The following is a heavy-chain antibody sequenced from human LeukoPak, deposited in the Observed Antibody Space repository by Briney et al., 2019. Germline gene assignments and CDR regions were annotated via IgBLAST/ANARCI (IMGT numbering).Heavy chain of an antibody. CDR2: ISAYNGNT. CDR1: GYTFTSYG. Sequence: ASVKVSCKASGYTFTSYGISWVRQAPGQGLEWMGWISAYNGNTNYAQKLQGRVTMTTDTSTSTAYMELRSPRSDDTAVYYCARLIGDYQYLTYYYYYGMDVWGQGTTVTVSS. J-gene: IGHJ6*02. D-gene: IGHD4-17*01. V-gene: IGHV1-18*01. CDR3: ARLIGDYQYLTYYYYYGMDV.